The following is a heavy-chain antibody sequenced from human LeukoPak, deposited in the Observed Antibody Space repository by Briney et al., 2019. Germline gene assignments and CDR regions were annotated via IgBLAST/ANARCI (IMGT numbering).Heavy chain of an antibody. V-gene: IGHV3-48*04. CDR1: RFTFSSYG. CDR2: ISSSGSTI. D-gene: IGHD3-16*02. Sequence: GGSLRLSCAASRFTFSSYGMSWVRQAPGKGLEWVLYISSSGSTIYYADSVKGRFTISRDNAKKSLYLQMNSLRAEDTAVYYCARDPSYRGADAFDIWGQGTMVTVSS. CDR3: ARDPSYRGADAFDI. J-gene: IGHJ3*02.